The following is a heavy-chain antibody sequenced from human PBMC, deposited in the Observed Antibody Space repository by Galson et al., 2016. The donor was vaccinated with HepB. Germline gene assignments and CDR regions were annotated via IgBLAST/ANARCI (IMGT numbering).Heavy chain of an antibody. J-gene: IGHJ5*02. CDR3: AKCSVYSTGWCNSFDP. CDR1: GFTVSSSA. Sequence: SLRLSCAASGFTVSSSAMSWVRQAPVKGLEWVSSIRVSGGSTFYADSVKGRFTISTDTSKSTLYLQMSSLRAEDTAVYYCAKCSVYSTGWCNSFDPWGQGTPVIVSS. D-gene: IGHD6-19*01. V-gene: IGHV3-23*01. CDR2: IRVSGGST.